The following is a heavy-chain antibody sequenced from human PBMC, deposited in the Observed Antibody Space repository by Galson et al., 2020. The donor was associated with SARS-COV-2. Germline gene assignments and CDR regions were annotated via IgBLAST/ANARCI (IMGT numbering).Heavy chain of an antibody. Sequence: GESLKISCAASGFTFSSYEMNWVRQAPGKGLEWLSCISSVGNTIYYAESVKGRFTISRDNAKNSVYLQMNSLRAEDTAVYFCATRARGLAGRSFDYWGLGTLVTV. CDR3: ATRARGLAGRSFDY. J-gene: IGHJ4*02. CDR2: ISSVGNTI. CDR1: GFTFSSYE. V-gene: IGHV3-48*03.